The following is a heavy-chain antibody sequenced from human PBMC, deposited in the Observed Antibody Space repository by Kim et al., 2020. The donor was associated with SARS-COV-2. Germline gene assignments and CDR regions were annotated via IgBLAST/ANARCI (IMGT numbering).Heavy chain of an antibody. CDR3: ASRNYYDSSGPLES. CDR2: ISAYNGNT. D-gene: IGHD3-22*01. CDR1: GYTFTSYG. J-gene: IGHJ4*02. Sequence: ASVKVSCKASGYTFTSYGISWVRQAPGQGLEWMGWISAYNGNTNYAQKLQGRVTMTTDTSTSTAYMELRSLRSDDTAVYYCASRNYYDSSGPLESWGQGTLVTVSS. V-gene: IGHV1-18*01.